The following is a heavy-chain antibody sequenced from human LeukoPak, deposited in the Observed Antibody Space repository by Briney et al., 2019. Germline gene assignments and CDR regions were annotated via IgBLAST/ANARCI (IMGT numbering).Heavy chain of an antibody. D-gene: IGHD4-17*01. CDR2: IRYDGSNK. CDR1: GFTFSSYE. V-gene: IGHV3-30*02. J-gene: IGHJ5*02. Sequence: PGGSLRLSCAASGFTFSSYEMNWVRQAPGKGLEWVAFIRYDGSNKYYADSVKGRFTISRDNSKNTLYLQMNSLRAEDTAVYYCAKSPTTVIFWFDPWGQGTLVTVSS. CDR3: AKSPTTVIFWFDP.